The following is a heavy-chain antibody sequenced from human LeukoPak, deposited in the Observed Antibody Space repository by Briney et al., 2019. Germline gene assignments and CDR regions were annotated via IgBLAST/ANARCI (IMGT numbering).Heavy chain of an antibody. V-gene: IGHV4-34*01. CDR1: GGSFSGYY. J-gene: IGHJ3*02. D-gene: IGHD6-19*01. CDR2: INHSGST. Sequence: SETLSLTCAVYGGSFSGYYWSWIRQPPGKGLEWIGEINHSGSTNYNPSLKSRVTISVDTSKNQFSLKLSSVTAADTAVYYCARVWRSSGWYGAFDIWGQGTMVTVSS. CDR3: ARVWRSSGWYGAFDI.